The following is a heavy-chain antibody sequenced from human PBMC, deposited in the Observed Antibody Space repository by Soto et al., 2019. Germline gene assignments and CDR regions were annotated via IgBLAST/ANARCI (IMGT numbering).Heavy chain of an antibody. Sequence: SETLSLTCAVYGGSFSGYYWSWIRQPPGKGLEWIGEINHSGSTNYNPSLKSRVTISVDTSKSQFSLKLSSVTAADTAVYYCARQRSYSSGWYGYGGAFDIWGQGTMVTVSS. CDR3: ARQRSYSSGWYGYGGAFDI. D-gene: IGHD6-19*01. V-gene: IGHV4-34*01. CDR2: INHSGST. CDR1: GGSFSGYY. J-gene: IGHJ3*02.